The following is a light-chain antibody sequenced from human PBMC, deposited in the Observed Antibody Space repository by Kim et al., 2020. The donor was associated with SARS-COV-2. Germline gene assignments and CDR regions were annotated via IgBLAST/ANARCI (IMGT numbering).Light chain of an antibody. V-gene: IGLV3-1*01. CDR1: KLGDKY. J-gene: IGLJ2*01. CDR2: QDS. CDR3: QASDSSTVV. Sequence: SYELTQPPSVSVSPGQTASITCSGDKLGDKYACWYQQKPGQSPVLVIYQDSKRPSGIPERFSGSNSGNTATLTISGTQAMDEADYYCQASDSSTVVFGGGTKLTVL.